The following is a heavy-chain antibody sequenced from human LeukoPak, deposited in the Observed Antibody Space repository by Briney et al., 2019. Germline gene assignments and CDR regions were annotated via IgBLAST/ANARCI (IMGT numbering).Heavy chain of an antibody. CDR2: IYTSGST. V-gene: IGHV4-4*07. J-gene: IGHJ3*02. CDR1: GGSISSYY. CDR3: ARGKNDYVWGSYRYRAFDI. D-gene: IGHD3-16*02. Sequence: SETLSLTCTVSGGSISSYYWSWIRQPAGKGLEWIGRIYTSGSTNYNPSLKSRVTISVDTSKNQFSLKLSSVTAADTAVYYCARGKNDYVWGSYRYRAFDIWGQGTMVTVSS.